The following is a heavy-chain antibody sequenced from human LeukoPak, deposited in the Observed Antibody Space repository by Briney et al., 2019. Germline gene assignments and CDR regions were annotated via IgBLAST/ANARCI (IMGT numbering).Heavy chain of an antibody. CDR2: IIPIFGTA. D-gene: IGHD5-18*01. CDR3: ARVEWEYTAMVTGPRGMDV. J-gene: IGHJ6*02. CDR1: GGTFSSYA. V-gene: IGHV1-69*13. Sequence: ASVKVSCKASGGTFSSYAISWVRQAPGQGLEWMGGIIPIFGTANYAQKFQGRVTITADESTSTAYMELSSLRSEDTAVYYCARVEWEYTAMVTGPRGMDVWGQGTTVTVSS.